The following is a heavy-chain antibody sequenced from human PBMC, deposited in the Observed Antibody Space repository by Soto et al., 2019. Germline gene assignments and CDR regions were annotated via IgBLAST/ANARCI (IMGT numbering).Heavy chain of an antibody. CDR2: INYSGST. CDR1: GGSFSGYY. Sequence: SETLSLTCAVSGGSFSGYYWGWVRQPPGKGLEWVGEINYSGSTNYNPSLKRRVTISVDTSKNQVSLKVTPVTAADTAMYYCARRNYFYALDVWGQGTTVTVSS. CDR3: ARRNYFYALDV. J-gene: IGHJ6*02. V-gene: IGHV4-34*01.